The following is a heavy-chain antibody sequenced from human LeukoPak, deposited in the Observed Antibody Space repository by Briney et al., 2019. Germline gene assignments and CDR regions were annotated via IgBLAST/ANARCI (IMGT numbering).Heavy chain of an antibody. D-gene: IGHD1-26*01. V-gene: IGHV3-9*03. CDR1: GFTFDDYA. CDR2: ISWNSGSI. CDR3: AKSLIGRAEGAFDY. Sequence: GGSLRLSCAASGFTFDDYAMHWVRQAPGKGLEWVSGISWNSGSIGYADSVKGRFTISRDNAKNSLYLQMNSLRAEDMALYYCAKSLIGRAEGAFDYWGQGTLVTVSS. J-gene: IGHJ4*02.